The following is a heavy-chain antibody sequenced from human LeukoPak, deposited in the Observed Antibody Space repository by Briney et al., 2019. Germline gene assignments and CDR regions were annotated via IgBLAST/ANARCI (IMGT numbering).Heavy chain of an antibody. J-gene: IGHJ4*02. V-gene: IGHV3-23*01. CDR1: GFTFSTSW. D-gene: IGHD2-2*01. CDR3: AKEMVVVVPAAPDY. Sequence: GGSLRLSCEGSGFTFSTSWMHWVRQAPGKGLEWVSAISGSGGSTYYADSVKGRFTISRDNSKNTLYLQMNSLRAEDTAVYYCAKEMVVVVPAAPDYWGQGTLVTVSS. CDR2: ISGSGGST.